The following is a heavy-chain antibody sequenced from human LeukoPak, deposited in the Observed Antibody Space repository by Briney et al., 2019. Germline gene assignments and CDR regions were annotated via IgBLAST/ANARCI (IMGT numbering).Heavy chain of an antibody. CDR3: ATRRGLADPGAMDV. J-gene: IGHJ6*02. CDR1: GYSFSSYW. CDR2: IYPGDSDT. V-gene: IGHV5-51*01. D-gene: IGHD6-19*01. Sequence: GESLKISCKASGYSFSSYWIGWVRQMPGKGLEWIGTIYPGDSDTKYSPSFQGQVTISADKSSSTAYLQWSSLKASDTAMYYCATRRGLADPGAMDVWGQGTTVTVSS.